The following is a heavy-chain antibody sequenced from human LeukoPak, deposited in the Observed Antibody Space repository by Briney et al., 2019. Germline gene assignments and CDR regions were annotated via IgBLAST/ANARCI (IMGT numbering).Heavy chain of an antibody. CDR3: ARSEQQLGDYYMDV. J-gene: IGHJ6*03. CDR1: GYTFTGYY. V-gene: IGHV1-2*02. D-gene: IGHD6-13*01. CDR2: INPNSGGT. Sequence: GASVKVSCKASGYTFTGYYMHWVRQAPGQGLEWMGWINPNSGGTNYAQKFQGRVTMTRDTSTSTVYMELSSLRSEDTAVYYCARSEQQLGDYYMDVWGKGTTVTISS.